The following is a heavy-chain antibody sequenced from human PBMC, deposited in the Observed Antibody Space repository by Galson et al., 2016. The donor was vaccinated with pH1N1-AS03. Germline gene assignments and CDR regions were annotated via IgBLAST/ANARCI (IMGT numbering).Heavy chain of an antibody. D-gene: IGHD1-26*01. J-gene: IGHJ4*02. CDR1: GDSVFSNTAA. CDR3: ARDHLGAGPAFDY. CDR2: TYYRSKWYN. Sequence: CAISGDSVFSNTAAWNWIRQSPSRGLEWLGRTYYRSKWYNDYAVFVASRITINPDTSKNQFSLQLNSVTPEDTAVYYCARDHLGAGPAFDYRGQVTLVTGSS. V-gene: IGHV6-1*01.